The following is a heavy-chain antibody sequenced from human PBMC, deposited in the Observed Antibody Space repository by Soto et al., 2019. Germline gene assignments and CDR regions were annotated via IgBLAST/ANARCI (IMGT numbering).Heavy chain of an antibody. CDR2: IYYSGST. D-gene: IGHD2-8*01. CDR3: ARHGFVLMVYATRWFDP. Sequence: SETLSLTCTVSGGSISSYYWSWIRQPPGKGLEWIGCIYYSGSTYYNPSLKSRVTISVDTSKNQFSLKLSSVTAADTAVYYCARHGFVLMVYATRWFDPWGQGTLVTVSS. J-gene: IGHJ5*02. CDR1: GGSISSYY. V-gene: IGHV4-59*04.